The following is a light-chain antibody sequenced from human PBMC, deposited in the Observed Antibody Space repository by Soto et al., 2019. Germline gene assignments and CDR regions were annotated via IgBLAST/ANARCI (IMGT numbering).Light chain of an antibody. CDR1: QSVSSN. J-gene: IGKJ1*01. CDR3: QRYNNWWT. Sequence: EIVMTQSPATLSVSPGERATLSCRASQSVSSNLAWYQQKPGQAPRLLIYGESTRATGSPARFSGSGSGTEFTLTSSGLQAEDFAVYYCQRYNNWWTFGQGTKVEIK. V-gene: IGKV3-15*01. CDR2: GES.